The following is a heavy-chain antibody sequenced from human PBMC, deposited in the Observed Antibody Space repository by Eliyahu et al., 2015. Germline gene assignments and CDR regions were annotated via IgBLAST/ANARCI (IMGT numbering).Heavy chain of an antibody. CDR3: AKSFKDASRNYKYYYEF. CDR1: GFPFXYFG. Sequence: QVQLVESGGGLVQPXTSLRLXCVASGFPFXYFGXPWARQXPGKGLEWVATIWSDGSNKYYGDSVKGRFTISRDNSKNTLFLQMNNLRGEDTAVYYCAKSFKDASRNYKYYYEFWGQGVLVTVSS. D-gene: IGHD3-10*01. CDR2: IWSDGSNK. J-gene: IGHJ4*02. V-gene: IGHV3-33*03.